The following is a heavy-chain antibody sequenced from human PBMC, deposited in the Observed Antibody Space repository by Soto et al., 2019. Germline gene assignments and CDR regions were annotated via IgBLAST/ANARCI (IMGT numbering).Heavy chain of an antibody. CDR3: ARGREGAYDYVWGSYRYMWFGP. J-gene: IGHJ5*02. D-gene: IGHD3-16*02. V-gene: IGHV4-4*02. CDR1: GGSISSSNW. Sequence: SETLSLTCAVSGGSISSSNWWSWVRQPPGKGLEWIGEIYHSGSTNYNPSLKSRVTISVDKSKNQFSLKLSSVTAADTAVYYCARGREGAYDYVWGSYRYMWFGPWGQGTLVTVSS. CDR2: IYHSGST.